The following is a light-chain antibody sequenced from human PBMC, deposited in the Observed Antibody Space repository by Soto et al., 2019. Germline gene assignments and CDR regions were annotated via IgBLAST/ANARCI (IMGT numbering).Light chain of an antibody. J-gene: IGKJ5*01. CDR3: QQYGDSPIT. CDR1: QSVSSY. V-gene: IGKV3-11*01. CDR2: DAS. Sequence: ELLLTPSPATLSLSPSERATLSCRASQSVSSYLAWYQQKPGQAPRLLIYDASNRATGIPARFSGSGSGTDFTLTISRLEPEDFALYYCQQYGDSPITFGQGTRLENK.